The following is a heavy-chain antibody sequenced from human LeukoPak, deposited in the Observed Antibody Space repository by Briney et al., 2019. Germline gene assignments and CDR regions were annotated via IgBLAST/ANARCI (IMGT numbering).Heavy chain of an antibody. CDR2: ISHSGST. CDR1: GYSISSGYY. CDR3: ARHLIHTTGYYGGPFDY. Sequence: SETLSLTCTVSGYSISSGYYWGWIRQPPGKGLEWIGSISHSGSTYYKPSLKSRVTISVDTSKNQFSLKLRSVTAADTAVYFCARHLIHTTGYYGGPFDYWGQGTLVTVSS. V-gene: IGHV4-38-2*02. D-gene: IGHD3-9*01. J-gene: IGHJ4*02.